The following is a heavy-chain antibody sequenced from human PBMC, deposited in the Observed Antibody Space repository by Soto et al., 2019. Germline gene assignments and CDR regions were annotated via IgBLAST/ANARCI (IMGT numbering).Heavy chain of an antibody. D-gene: IGHD5-12*01. CDR1: GASISYVGFS. V-gene: IGHV4-30-2*06. Sequence: TLCLTFTVSGASISYVGFSWSWIRQSQGKGLEWIGYISHLESNYFQKSLKSRLNMSIDRTRNQFSLKLSSVTAADMAVYYCARGGAYDSFHXWGQAVRVTFSX. CDR2: ISHLESN. CDR3: ARGGAYDSFHX. J-gene: IGHJ4*02.